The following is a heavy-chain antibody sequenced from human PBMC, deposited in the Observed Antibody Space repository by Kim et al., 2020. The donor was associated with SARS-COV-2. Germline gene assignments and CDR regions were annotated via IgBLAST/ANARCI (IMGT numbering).Heavy chain of an antibody. Sequence: GGSLRLSCAASGFIFSNYGMHWVRQAPGKGLEWVSFISDDGSNKNYGDSVKGRFTISRDNSKNTLYLHMGSLTTEDTAVYYCAKDNLYRYYGSGSYGYWGQGTLVTVSA. J-gene: IGHJ4*02. V-gene: IGHV3-30*18. CDR3: AKDNLYRYYGSGSYGY. D-gene: IGHD3-10*01. CDR2: ISDDGSNK. CDR1: GFIFSNYG.